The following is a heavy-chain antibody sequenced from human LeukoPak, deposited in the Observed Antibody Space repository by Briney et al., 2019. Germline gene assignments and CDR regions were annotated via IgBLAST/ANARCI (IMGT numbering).Heavy chain of an antibody. CDR2: IYTSGST. D-gene: IGHD6-19*01. CDR3: ASTIAVAGPNWFDP. V-gene: IGHV4-4*07. CDR1: GGSISSYY. J-gene: IGHJ5*02. Sequence: SETLSLTCTVSGGSISSYYWSWIRQPAGKGLEWIGRIYTSGSTNYNPSLKSRVTMSVDTSKNQFSLKLSSVTAADTAVYYCASTIAVAGPNWFDPWGQGTLATVSS.